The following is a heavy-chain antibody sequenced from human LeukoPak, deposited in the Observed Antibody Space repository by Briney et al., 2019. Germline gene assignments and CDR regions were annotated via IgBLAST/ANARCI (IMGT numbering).Heavy chain of an antibody. J-gene: IGHJ4*02. CDR3: ARRGHYFYDSRGYFFDH. CDR1: GGTFGSYA. Sequence: SVKVSCKASGGTFGSYAISWVRQAPGQGLEWMGGIIPIFGTANYAQKFQGRVTITADESTSTAYMELSSLRSEDTAVYFCARRGHYFYDSRGYFFDHWGQGTLVTVSS. CDR2: IIPIFGTA. V-gene: IGHV1-69*13. D-gene: IGHD3-22*01.